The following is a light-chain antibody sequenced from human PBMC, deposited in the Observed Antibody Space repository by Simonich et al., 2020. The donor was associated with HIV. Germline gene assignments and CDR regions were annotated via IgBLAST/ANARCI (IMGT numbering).Light chain of an antibody. V-gene: IGKV4-1*01. CDR1: QAVLYSSNNKNY. Sequence: DIVMTQSPDSLAVSLGERATINCKSSQAVLYSSNNKNYLAWYQQKPGQPPKLLIYWASTRESGVPDRFSGSGSGTDFTLTISSLQAEDVAVYYCQQYYITPQTFGQWTKLEIK. CDR3: QQYYITPQT. CDR2: WAS. J-gene: IGKJ2*01.